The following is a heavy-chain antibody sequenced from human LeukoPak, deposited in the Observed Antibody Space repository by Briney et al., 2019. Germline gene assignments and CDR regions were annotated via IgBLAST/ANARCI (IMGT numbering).Heavy chain of an antibody. Sequence: GGSLRLSCAASGFTFSSYAMSWVRQAPGKGLEWVSAISGSGGSTYYADSVKGRFTISRDNSKNTLYLQMNSLKIEDTAMYFCATGPRNAFDIWGQGTMVTVSS. J-gene: IGHJ3*02. V-gene: IGHV3-23*01. CDR1: GFTFSSYA. CDR2: ISGSGGST. CDR3: ATGPRNAFDI.